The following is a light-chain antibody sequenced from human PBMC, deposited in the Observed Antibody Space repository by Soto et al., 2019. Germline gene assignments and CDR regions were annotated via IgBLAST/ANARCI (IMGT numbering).Light chain of an antibody. V-gene: IGKV3-20*01. CDR2: GAS. J-gene: IGKJ2*01. CDR1: QSVSSSY. Sequence: EIVLTQSPGTLSLSPGERATLSCRASQSVSSSYLAWYQQKPGQAPRLLIYGASSRATGIPDRFSGSGSGKDFTLTISRLEPEDFEVYYCQQYGSSPLYTFGQGTKLEIK. CDR3: QQYGSSPLYT.